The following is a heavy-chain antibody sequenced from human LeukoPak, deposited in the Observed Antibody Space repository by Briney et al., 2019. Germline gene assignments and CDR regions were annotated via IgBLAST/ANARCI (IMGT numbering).Heavy chain of an antibody. V-gene: IGHV4-34*01. CDR2: INHSGST. Sequence: PSETLTLICAVYGGSFSGYYWSWIRQPPGKGLEWIGEINHSGSTNYNPSLKSRVTISVDTSKNQFSLKLSSVTAADTAVYYCARAPLSRCSGGSCRRYYYGMDVWGQGTTVTVSS. D-gene: IGHD2-15*01. CDR3: ARAPLSRCSGGSCRRYYYGMDV. CDR1: GGSFSGYY. J-gene: IGHJ6*02.